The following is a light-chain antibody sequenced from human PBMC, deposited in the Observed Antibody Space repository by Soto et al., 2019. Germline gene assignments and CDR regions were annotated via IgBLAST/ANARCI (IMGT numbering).Light chain of an antibody. CDR1: QSVSSN. CDR3: QHYNNWPPWT. CDR2: GAS. V-gene: IGKV3-15*01. J-gene: IGKJ1*01. Sequence: EIVMTQSPATLSVSPGQRATLSCRASQSVSSNLAWYQQKPGQAPRLLIYGASTRATGIPARFSGSGSGTEFTLTISSLQSEDFAVYYVQHYNNWPPWTFGQGTKVEIK.